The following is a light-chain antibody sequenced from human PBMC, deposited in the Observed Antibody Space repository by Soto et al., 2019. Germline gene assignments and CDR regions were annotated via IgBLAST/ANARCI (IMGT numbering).Light chain of an antibody. CDR1: QSISNS. J-gene: IGKJ1*01. CDR3: QQYNRYWT. CDR2: KAS. Sequence: DIQMTQSPSTLSASVGDRVTITCRATQSISNSLAWYQQKPGKAPKLLIYKASSLESGVPSRFSGSGSGTEFTLTITNLQPDDFATYYCQQYNRYWTFGHGTKVEIK. V-gene: IGKV1-5*03.